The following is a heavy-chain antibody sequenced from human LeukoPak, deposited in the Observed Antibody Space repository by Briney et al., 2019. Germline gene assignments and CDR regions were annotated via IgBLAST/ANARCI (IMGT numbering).Heavy chain of an antibody. CDR1: GFTFSDYY. CDR3: ARVLEYYYYYYMDV. D-gene: IGHD1-1*01. J-gene: IGHJ6*03. CDR2: ISSSGSTI. Sequence: GGSLRLSCAASGFTFSDYYMSWIRQAPGKGLEWVSYISSSGSTIYYADSVKGRFTISRDNAKNSLCLQMNSLRAEDTAVYYCARVLEYYYYYYMDVWGKGTTVTVSS. V-gene: IGHV3-11*04.